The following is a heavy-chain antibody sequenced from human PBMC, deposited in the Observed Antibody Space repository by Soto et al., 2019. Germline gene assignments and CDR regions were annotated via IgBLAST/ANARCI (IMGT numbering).Heavy chain of an antibody. V-gene: IGHV3-21*01. CDR1: GFTFSSYS. CDR2: ISSSSSYI. CDR3: ARDQVAGTRYFDL. D-gene: IGHD6-19*01. Sequence: EVQLVESGGGLVKPGGSLRLSCAASGFTFSSYSMNWVRQAPGKELEWVSSISSSSSYIYYADSVKGRFTISRDNAKNSLYLQMNSLRAEDTAVYYCARDQVAGTRYFDLWGRGTLVTVSS. J-gene: IGHJ2*01.